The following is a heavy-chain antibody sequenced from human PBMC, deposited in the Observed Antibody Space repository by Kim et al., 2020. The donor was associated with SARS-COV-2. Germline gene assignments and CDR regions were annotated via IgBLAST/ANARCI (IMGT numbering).Heavy chain of an antibody. D-gene: IGHD3-16*02. Sequence: SETLSLTCTVSGGSISSYYWSWIRQPPRKGLEWIGYIYYSGSTNYNPSLKTRVTISVDTSKNQFSLKLSSVTAADTAVYYCARHRFGGVIGDFDYWGQGTLLTVSS. CDR3: ARHRFGGVIGDFDY. CDR1: GGSISSYY. J-gene: IGHJ4*02. V-gene: IGHV4-59*08. CDR2: IYYSGST.